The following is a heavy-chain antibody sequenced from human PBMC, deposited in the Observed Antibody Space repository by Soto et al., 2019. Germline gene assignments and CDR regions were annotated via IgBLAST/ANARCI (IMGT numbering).Heavy chain of an antibody. Sequence: PSETLSLTCTVSGGFISSYYWSWIRQPPGKGLEWIGYIYYSGSTNYNPSLKSRVTISVDTSKNQFSLKLSSVTAADTAVYYCARMTTVDAFEIWGQGTMVTVSS. J-gene: IGHJ3*02. CDR3: ARMTTVDAFEI. V-gene: IGHV4-59*01. CDR1: GGFISSYY. D-gene: IGHD4-17*01. CDR2: IYYSGST.